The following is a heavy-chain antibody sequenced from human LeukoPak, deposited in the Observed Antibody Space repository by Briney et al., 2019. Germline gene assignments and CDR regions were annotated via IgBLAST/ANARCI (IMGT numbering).Heavy chain of an antibody. CDR1: GFTFDDYG. CDR2: INWNGGSI. D-gene: IGHD2-15*01. Sequence: GGSLRLSCAASGFTFDDYGMSWVRQAPGKGLEWVSGINWNGGSIGHADSVKGRFTISRDNAKNSLYLQMNSLRAEDTAMYYCANYCSGGSCNGGYWGQGTLVTVSS. CDR3: ANYCSGGSCNGGY. V-gene: IGHV3-20*04. J-gene: IGHJ4*02.